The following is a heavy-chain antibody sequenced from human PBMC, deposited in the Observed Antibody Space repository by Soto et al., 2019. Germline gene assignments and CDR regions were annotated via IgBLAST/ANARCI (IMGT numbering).Heavy chain of an antibody. CDR1: GITFSNYA. CDR3: AKDPDRYDYVWGTYRHIDH. CDR2: ISASGGRP. Sequence: GGSLRLSCTASGITFSNYAMSWGRQAPTKGLEWVSSISASGGRPYYADSVKGRFTILRDNSKNTLYLQMNSLRVEDTAVYYCAKDPDRYDYVWGTYRHIDHWGQGTLVTVSS. V-gene: IGHV3-23*01. D-gene: IGHD3-16*02. J-gene: IGHJ4*02.